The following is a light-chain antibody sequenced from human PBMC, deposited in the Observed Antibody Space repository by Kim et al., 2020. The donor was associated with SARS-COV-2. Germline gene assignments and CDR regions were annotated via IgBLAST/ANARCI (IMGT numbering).Light chain of an antibody. V-gene: IGKV3-20*01. CDR2: STS. CDR3: QQYGHSPWT. Sequence: SPGERASLSCRASQSVSSVYLAWYQQKPGQPPRLLIYSTSSGASGIPDRFSGSGSGTEFTLTISRLEPEDFAVYYCQQYGHSPWTFGQGTKVDIK. J-gene: IGKJ1*01. CDR1: QSVSSVY.